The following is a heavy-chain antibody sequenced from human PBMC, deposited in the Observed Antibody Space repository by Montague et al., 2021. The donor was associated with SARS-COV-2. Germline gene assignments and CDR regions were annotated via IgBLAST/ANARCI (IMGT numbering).Heavy chain of an antibody. V-gene: IGHV6-1*01. D-gene: IGHD2-2*01. CDR1: GDSVSSNIAT. J-gene: IGHJ4*02. CDR3: AGIPVGSKYYFDF. Sequence: CAISGDSVSSNIATWSWIRQSPSSGLEWLGMTYYRSKWYNDYAESVKSRITIDPDTSKHQFSLHLNSVTPEDTAVYYCAGIPVGSKYYFDFWGQGTLVTVSS. CDR2: TYYRSKWYN.